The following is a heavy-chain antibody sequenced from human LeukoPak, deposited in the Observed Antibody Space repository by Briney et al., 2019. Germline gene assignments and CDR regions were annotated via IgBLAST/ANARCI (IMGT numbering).Heavy chain of an antibody. CDR2: SIPIFGTA. J-gene: IGHJ5*02. CDR1: GGTSSNYA. V-gene: IGHV1-69*05. D-gene: IGHD6-13*01. Sequence: SVKVSCKASGGTSSNYAITWVRQAPGQGLEWMGGSIPIFGTANYAQKFQGRVTITTDESTTTAYMELSSLRSEDTAVYYCATTRAYSSSWYNWFDPWGQGTLVTVSS. CDR3: ATTRAYSSSWYNWFDP.